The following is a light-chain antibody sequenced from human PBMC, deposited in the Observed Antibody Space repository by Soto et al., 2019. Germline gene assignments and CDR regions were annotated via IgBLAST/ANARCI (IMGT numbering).Light chain of an antibody. CDR1: QSLVYSNGKTY. CDR3: MQTVQFKWT. J-gene: IGKJ1*01. Sequence: DIVLTQTPLSLSVTPGQPASISCKSSQSLVYSNGKTYLYWYLMKPGQPPQLLIYGVSNRSSGVPHRFSGSGSRTDFTLKISRVEAEDVGIYYCMQTVQFKWTFGQGTKVEIK. V-gene: IGKV2D-29*01. CDR2: GVS.